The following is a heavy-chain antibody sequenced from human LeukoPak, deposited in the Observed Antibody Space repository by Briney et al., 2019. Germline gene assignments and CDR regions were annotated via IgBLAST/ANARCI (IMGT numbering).Heavy chain of an antibody. Sequence: GSLRLSCAASGFTFSSYAMHWVRQAPGKGLEYVSAISSNGGSTYYANSVKGRFTISRDNSKNTLYLQMGSLRAEDMAVYYCASSSSSWYTDFQHWGQGTLVTVSS. CDR3: ASSSSSWYTDFQH. D-gene: IGHD6-13*01. CDR1: GFTFSSYA. J-gene: IGHJ1*01. CDR2: ISSNGGST. V-gene: IGHV3-64*01.